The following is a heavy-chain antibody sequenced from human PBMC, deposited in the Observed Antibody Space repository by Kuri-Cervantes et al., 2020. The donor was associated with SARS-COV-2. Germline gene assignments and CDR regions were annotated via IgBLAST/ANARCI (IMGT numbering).Heavy chain of an antibody. CDR2: INHSGST. V-gene: IGHV4-39*07. Sequence: SETLSLTCTVSGGPISSSSYYWGWIRQPPGKGLEWIGEINHSGSTNYNPSLKSRVTISADTSKNQFSLKLSSVTAADTAVYYCARAVGYSYGFGYYYYMDVWGKGTTVTVSS. D-gene: IGHD5-18*01. CDR1: GGPISSSSYY. CDR3: ARAVGYSYGFGYYYYMDV. J-gene: IGHJ6*03.